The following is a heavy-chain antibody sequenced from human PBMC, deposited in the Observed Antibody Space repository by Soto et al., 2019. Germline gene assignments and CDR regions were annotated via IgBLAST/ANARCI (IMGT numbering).Heavy chain of an antibody. Sequence: PGGSLRLSCAASGFTFSSYSMNWVRQAPGKGLEWVSYISSSSSTIYYADSVKGRFTISRDNAKNSQYLQMNSLRAEDTAVYYFARPVRYFDWLSHIPPDAFDIWGQGTMVTVSS. CDR2: ISSSSSTI. CDR1: GFTFSSYS. V-gene: IGHV3-48*01. CDR3: ARPVRYFDWLSHIPPDAFDI. D-gene: IGHD3-9*01. J-gene: IGHJ3*02.